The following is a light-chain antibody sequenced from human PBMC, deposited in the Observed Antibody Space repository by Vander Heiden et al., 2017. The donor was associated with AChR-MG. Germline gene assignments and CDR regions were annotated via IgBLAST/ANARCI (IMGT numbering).Light chain of an antibody. CDR2: AAS. J-gene: IGKJ1*01. CDR3: QQSYTTPWT. CDR1: QNIKTY. V-gene: IGKV1-39*01. Sequence: DIQVTQSPSSLSASIGDRITITCRASQNIKTYLNWYQQKPGRAPKSLIYAASSLQSGVPSRFSGGGSGTDFTLTINGLQPEDFATYFCQQSYTTPWTFDLGTRVDIK.